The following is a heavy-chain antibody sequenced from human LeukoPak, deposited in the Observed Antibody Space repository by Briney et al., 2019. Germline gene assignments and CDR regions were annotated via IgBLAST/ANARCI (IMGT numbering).Heavy chain of an antibody. Sequence: PGGSLRLSCAASGFTFSSYAMSWVRQAPGKGLEWVSAISGSGGSTYYADSVKGRFTISRDNSKNTLYLQMNSLRAEGTAVYYCAKDEDIVVVPAASIGYWGQGTLVTVSS. CDR1: GFTFSSYA. CDR3: AKDEDIVVVPAASIGY. J-gene: IGHJ4*02. V-gene: IGHV3-23*01. CDR2: ISGSGGST. D-gene: IGHD2-2*01.